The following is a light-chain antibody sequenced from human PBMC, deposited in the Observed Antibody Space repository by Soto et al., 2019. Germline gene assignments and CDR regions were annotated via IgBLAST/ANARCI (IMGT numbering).Light chain of an antibody. J-gene: IGKJ4*01. V-gene: IGKV1-9*01. CDR2: AAS. Sequence: IQLTQSPSSLSASVGDRVTITCRASQGISSYLAWYQQKPGKAPRLLIYAASTLQSGVPSRFSGSGSGTDFTLTINSLQPEDFATYYCQQLNSYPLTFGGGTKVEIK. CDR3: QQLNSYPLT. CDR1: QGISSY.